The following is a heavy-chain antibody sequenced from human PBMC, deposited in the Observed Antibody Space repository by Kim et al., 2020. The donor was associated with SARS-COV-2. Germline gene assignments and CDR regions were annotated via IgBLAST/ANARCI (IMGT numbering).Heavy chain of an antibody. Sequence: DSVDGRSTISRDNAKNTLYLQVNSLKAEDTAVYYCAASPTVYSGYDVDYWGQGTLVTVSS. J-gene: IGHJ4*02. CDR3: AASPTVYSGYDVDY. D-gene: IGHD5-12*01. V-gene: IGHV3-23*01.